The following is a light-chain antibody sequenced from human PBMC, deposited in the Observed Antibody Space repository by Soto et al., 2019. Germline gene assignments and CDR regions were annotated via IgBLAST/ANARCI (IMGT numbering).Light chain of an antibody. V-gene: IGLV1-47*01. CDR3: AAWDDSLSGWV. CDR1: SSNIGSDF. J-gene: IGLJ3*02. CDR2: RNN. Sequence: QSVLTQPPSASGTPGQRVTISCSGSSSNIGSDFVYWYQQLPGTAPKLLIYRNNQRPSGVPDRFSGSKSGTSASLAISGPRSEDEAGYYCAAWDDSLSGWVFGGGTKLTVL.